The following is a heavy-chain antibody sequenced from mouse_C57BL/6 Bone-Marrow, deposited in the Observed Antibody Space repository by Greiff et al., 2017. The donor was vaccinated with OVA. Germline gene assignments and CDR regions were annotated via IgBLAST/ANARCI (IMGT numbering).Heavy chain of an antibody. Sequence: VQLQQSGAELARPGASVKLSCKASGYTFTSYGISWVKQRTGQGLEWIGEINPGSGNTYYNEKFKGKATLTADKSSSTAYMKLRSLTSEDSAVYFCAREDTECFAYWGQGTLVTVSA. D-gene: IGHD3-3*01. J-gene: IGHJ3*01. V-gene: IGHV1-81*01. CDR3: AREDTECFAY. CDR1: GYTFTSYG. CDR2: INPGSGNT.